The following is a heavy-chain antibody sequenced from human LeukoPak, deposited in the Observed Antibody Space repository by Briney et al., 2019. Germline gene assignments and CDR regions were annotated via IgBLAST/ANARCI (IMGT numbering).Heavy chain of an antibody. V-gene: IGHV1-18*01. D-gene: IGHD6-6*01. Sequence: ASVKVSCKAAGYTFSNFGISWGRQAPGQGLEWMGWISGYNGETNYAQKFQGRVTMTTDTSANTAYMEVRSLRSDDTAVYYCARDYEIAVRYDCFDPWGQGTLVIVSS. CDR2: ISGYNGET. J-gene: IGHJ5*02. CDR1: GYTFSNFG. CDR3: ARDYEIAVRYDCFDP.